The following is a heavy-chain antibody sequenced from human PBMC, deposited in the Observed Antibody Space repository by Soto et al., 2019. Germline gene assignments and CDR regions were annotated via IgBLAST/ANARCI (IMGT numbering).Heavy chain of an antibody. D-gene: IGHD1-26*01. CDR2: IKSKTDGGTT. J-gene: IGHJ6*02. Sequence: GGSLRLFRAASGFTFSNAWMSWVRQAPGKGLEWVGRIKSKTDGGTTDYAAPVKGRFTISRDESKNTLYLQMNSLKTEDTAVYYCTAGTYSGSWMHYYYGMDVWGQGTTVTVSS. CDR1: GFTFSNAW. CDR3: TAGTYSGSWMHYYYGMDV. V-gene: IGHV3-15*01.